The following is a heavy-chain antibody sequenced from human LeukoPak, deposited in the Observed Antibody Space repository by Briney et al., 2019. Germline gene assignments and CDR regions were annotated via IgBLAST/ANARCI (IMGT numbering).Heavy chain of an antibody. V-gene: IGHV3-23*01. CDR1: GFTFSSSA. J-gene: IGHJ4*02. CDR2: ISNNGGYT. CDR3: ATTGSFVFDY. Sequence: GGSLRLSCAASGFTFSSSAMSWVRQAPGKGLEWVSAISNNGGYTYYADSVKGPFTISRDNSKNALYLQMHSLRPEDTAIYHCATTGSFVFDYWGQGTLVTVSS. D-gene: IGHD1-14*01.